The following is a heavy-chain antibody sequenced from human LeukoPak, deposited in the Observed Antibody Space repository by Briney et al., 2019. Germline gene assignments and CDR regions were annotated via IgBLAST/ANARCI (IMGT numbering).Heavy chain of an antibody. CDR2: IYIGGTT. V-gene: IGHV3-53*01. CDR1: GFTVSSNY. J-gene: IGHJ4*02. D-gene: IGHD5-24*01. Sequence: GGSLRLSCAASGFTVSSNYMSWVRQAPGKGLEWVSVIYIGGTTYYADSVQGRFTISRDNSKNTLYLQMNSLRAEDTAVYYCARGDGYNFFDYWGQGTLVTVSS. CDR3: ARGDGYNFFDY.